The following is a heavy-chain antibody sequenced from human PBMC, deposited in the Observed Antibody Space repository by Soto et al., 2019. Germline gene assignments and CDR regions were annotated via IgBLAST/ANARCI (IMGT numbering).Heavy chain of an antibody. CDR3: ARDKRRFNNPSDQANWFDP. CDR2: INPSGGST. V-gene: IGHV1-46*01. Sequence: ASVKVSCKASGYTFTSYYMHWVRQAPGQGLEWMGIINPSGGSTSYAQKFQGRVTMTRDTSTSTVYMELSSLRSEDTAVYYCARDKRRFNNPSDQANWFDPWGQGTLVTVSS. J-gene: IGHJ5*02. D-gene: IGHD3-3*01. CDR1: GYTFTSYY.